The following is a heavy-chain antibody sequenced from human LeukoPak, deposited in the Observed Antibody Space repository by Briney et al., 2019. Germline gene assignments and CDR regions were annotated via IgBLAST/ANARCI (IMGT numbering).Heavy chain of an antibody. D-gene: IGHD2-2*01. Sequence: GGSLRLSCAASGFSFSSYAMSWVRQPPGKGLEWVSAISGSGDITYYTDSVKGRFTVSRDNSKNTLYLQMNSLRAEDTAVYYCAREPPVTSCYDYWGQGTLVTVSS. CDR1: GFSFSSYA. CDR2: ISGSGDIT. CDR3: AREPPVTSCYDY. V-gene: IGHV3-23*01. J-gene: IGHJ4*02.